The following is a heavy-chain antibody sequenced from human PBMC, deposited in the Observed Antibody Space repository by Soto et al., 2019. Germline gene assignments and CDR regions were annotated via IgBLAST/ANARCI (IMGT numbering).Heavy chain of an antibody. Sequence: SETLSLTCTVSGGSISSGDYYWSWIRQPPGKGLEWIGYIYYSGSTYYNPSLKSRVTISVDTSKNQFSLKLSSVTAADTAVYYCARLWFGELFVDYWGQGTLVTVSS. CDR1: GGSISSGDYY. CDR3: ARLWFGELFVDY. V-gene: IGHV4-30-4*01. CDR2: IYYSGST. J-gene: IGHJ4*02. D-gene: IGHD3-10*01.